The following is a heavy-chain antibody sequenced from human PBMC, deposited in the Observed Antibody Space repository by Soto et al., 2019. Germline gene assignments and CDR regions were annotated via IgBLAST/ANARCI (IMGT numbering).Heavy chain of an antibody. D-gene: IGHD1-26*01. Sequence: KPSETLSLTCTVSGGSISRSSYYWGWIRQPPGKGLEWIGSIYYSGSTYYNPSLKSRVTISVDTSKNQFSLKLSSVTAADTAVYYCARLAVGATTYCFDYWGRVTRGIFAS. J-gene: IGHJ4*02. CDR1: GGSISRSSYY. CDR2: IYYSGST. V-gene: IGHV4-39*01. CDR3: ARLAVGATTYCFDY.